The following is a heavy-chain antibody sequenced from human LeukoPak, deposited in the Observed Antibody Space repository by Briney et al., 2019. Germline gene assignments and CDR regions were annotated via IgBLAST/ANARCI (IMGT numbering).Heavy chain of an antibody. CDR1: GGSFSGYY. V-gene: IGHV4-34*01. CDR3: ARGRSYCSGGSCFYGHYYGMDV. Sequence: PSETLSLTCAVYGGSFSGYYWSWIRQPPGMGLEWIGEINHSGSTNYNPSLKSRVTISVDTSKNQFSLKLSSVTAADTAVYYCARGRSYCSGGSCFYGHYYGMDVWGQGTTVTVSS. J-gene: IGHJ6*02. CDR2: INHSGST. D-gene: IGHD2-15*01.